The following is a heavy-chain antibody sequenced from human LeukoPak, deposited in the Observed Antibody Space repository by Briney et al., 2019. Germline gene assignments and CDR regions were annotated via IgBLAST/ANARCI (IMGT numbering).Heavy chain of an antibody. CDR3: ARSSGWYHRGPDYYYYYMDV. D-gene: IGHD6-19*01. J-gene: IGHJ6*03. V-gene: IGHV3-21*01. CDR2: ISSSSSYI. Sequence: GGSLRLSCAASGFKFSSYTINWVRQAPGKGLEWVSSISSSSSYIYYADSVKGRFTISRDNAKNSLYLQMNSLRAEDTAIYYCARSSGWYHRGPDYYYYYMDVWGKGTTVTVS. CDR1: GFKFSSYT.